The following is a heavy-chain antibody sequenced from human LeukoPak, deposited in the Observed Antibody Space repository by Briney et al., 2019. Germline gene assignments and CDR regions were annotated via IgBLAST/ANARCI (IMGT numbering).Heavy chain of an antibody. CDR2: IYYSGST. CDR3: ARLIVAGTADYFQH. CDR1: GGSISSSSYY. V-gene: IGHV4-39*01. D-gene: IGHD6-19*01. J-gene: IGHJ1*01. Sequence: SETLSLTCTVSGGSISSSSYYWGWIRQPPGKGLEWIGSIYYSGSTYYNPSLKSRVTISVDTSKNQLSLKLSSVTAADTAVYYCARLIVAGTADYFQHWGQGSLVTVSS.